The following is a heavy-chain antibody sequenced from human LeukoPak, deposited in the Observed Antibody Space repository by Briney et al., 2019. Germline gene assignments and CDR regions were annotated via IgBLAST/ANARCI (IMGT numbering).Heavy chain of an antibody. D-gene: IGHD2-15*01. CDR1: GFTFSDYY. J-gene: IGHJ6*03. CDR2: ISSSGSTI. Sequence: PGGSLRLSCAASGFTFSDYYMSWIRQAPGKGLEWVSYISSSGSTIYYADSVKGRFTISRDNAKNSLYLQMNSLRAEDTAVYYCARVHRSGYDYYMDAWGKGTTVTVSS. CDR3: ARVHRSGYDYYMDA. V-gene: IGHV3-11*01.